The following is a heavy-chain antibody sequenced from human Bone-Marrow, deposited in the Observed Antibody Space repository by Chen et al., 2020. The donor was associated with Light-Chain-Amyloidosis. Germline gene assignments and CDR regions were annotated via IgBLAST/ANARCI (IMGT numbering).Heavy chain of an antibody. V-gene: IGHV4-34*01. CDR3: ARGAGRYFAI. CDR2: INHSGNI. D-gene: IGHD3-9*01. CDR1: GWSFNGFY. J-gene: IGHJ4*02. Sequence: QVQLQQWGAGLLKPLETLSLTCAVSGWSFNGFYWTWIRQTPGKGLEWIGEINHSGNINSNPSLRSRVSMSVDTSQSQFSLKLTSVTAADTAVYYCARGAGRYFAIWGQGALVTVSS.